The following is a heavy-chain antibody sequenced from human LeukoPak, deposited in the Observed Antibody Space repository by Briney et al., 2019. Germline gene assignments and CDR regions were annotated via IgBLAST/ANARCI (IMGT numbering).Heavy chain of an antibody. CDR1: GFTFDDYG. J-gene: IGHJ2*01. CDR3: ARMPLDSSSWDFAVNWYFDL. V-gene: IGHV3-20*04. CDR2: INWNGGST. D-gene: IGHD6-13*01. Sequence: GGSLRLSCAASGFTFDDYGMSWVRQAPGKGLEWVSGINWNGGSTGYADSVKGRFTISRDNAKNSLYLQMNSLRAEDTAVYYCARMPLDSSSWDFAVNWYFDLWGRGTLVTVSS.